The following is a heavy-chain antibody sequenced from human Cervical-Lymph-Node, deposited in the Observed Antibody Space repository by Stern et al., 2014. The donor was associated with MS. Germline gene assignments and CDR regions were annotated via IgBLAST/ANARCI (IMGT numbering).Heavy chain of an antibody. D-gene: IGHD2-21*01. V-gene: IGHV4-34*01. CDR2: INHRGRV. Sequence: QVQLQQWGAGLLKPSETLSLTCAVYGWSFTGYFWSWIRQPPGKGLEWIGEINHRGRVNYNPSLKSRVIMSVDTSKNQFSLNLTSVAVADTAVYYCARGPPLMVISWFDPWGQGTLVTVSS. J-gene: IGHJ5*02. CDR3: ARGPPLMVISWFDP. CDR1: GWSFTGYF.